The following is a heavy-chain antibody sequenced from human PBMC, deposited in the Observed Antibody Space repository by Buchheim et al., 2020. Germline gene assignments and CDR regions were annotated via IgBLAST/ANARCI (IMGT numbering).Heavy chain of an antibody. CDR1: GGSFSGYY. D-gene: IGHD5-18*01. CDR2: TNYSGST. CDR3: ARRKRSYGPLTGFDY. V-gene: IGHV4-34*01. J-gene: IGHJ4*02. Sequence: QVQLQQWGAGLLTPSEPLFLTCAVYGGSFSGYYWSWLRQPPGKVLEWIGETNYSGSTNYNPSLKSRVTISADTSKNQFSLELSSVTAAETAVYYCARRKRSYGPLTGFDYWGQGTL.